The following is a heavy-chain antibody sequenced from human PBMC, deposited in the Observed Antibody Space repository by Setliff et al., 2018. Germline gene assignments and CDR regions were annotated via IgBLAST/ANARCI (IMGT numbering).Heavy chain of an antibody. V-gene: IGHV4-61*09. J-gene: IGHJ5*02. CDR2: FYTSGIT. D-gene: IGHD6-13*01. CDR3: VTAASARSRWYDLGWFDP. CDR1: GASISSGSYY. Sequence: LSLTCTVSGASISSGSYYWTWIRQPAGKGLEWIGHFYTSGITSYNPSLKSRVTISVDTSKNQFSLKLSSVTAADTAVYYCVTAASARSRWYDLGWFDPWGQGTLVTVSS.